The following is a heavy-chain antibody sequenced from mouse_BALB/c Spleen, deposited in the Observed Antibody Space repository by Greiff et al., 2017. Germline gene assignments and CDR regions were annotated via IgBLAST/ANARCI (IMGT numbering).Heavy chain of an antibody. CDR3: AREAPTAFDY. V-gene: IGHV3-2*02. Sequence: EVHLVESGPGLVKPSQSLSLTCTVTGYSITSDYAWNWIRQFPGNKLEWMGYISYSGSTSYNPSLKSRISITRDTSKNQFFLQLNSVTTEDTATYYCAREAPTAFDYWGQGTTLTVSS. J-gene: IGHJ2*01. D-gene: IGHD1-2*01. CDR1: GYSITSDYA. CDR2: ISYSGST.